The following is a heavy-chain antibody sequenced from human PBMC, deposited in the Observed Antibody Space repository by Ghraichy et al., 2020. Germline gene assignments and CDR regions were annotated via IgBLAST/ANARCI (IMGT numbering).Heavy chain of an antibody. V-gene: IGHV4-59*01. Sequence: SETLSLTCTVSGGSISSYYWSWIRQPPGKGLEWIGYIYYSGSTNYNPSLKSRVTISVDTSKNQFSLKLSSVTAADTAVYYCARGKDCSSTSCYEDGDHIFVWFDPWGQGTLVTVSS. CDR2: IYYSGST. CDR3: ARGKDCSSTSCYEDGDHIFVWFDP. D-gene: IGHD2-2*01. CDR1: GGSISSYY. J-gene: IGHJ5*02.